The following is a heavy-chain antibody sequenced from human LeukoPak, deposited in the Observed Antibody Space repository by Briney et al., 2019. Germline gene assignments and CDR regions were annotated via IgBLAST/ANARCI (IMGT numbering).Heavy chain of an antibody. CDR2: ISAYNGNT. J-gene: IGHJ5*02. CDR1: GYTFTSYG. Sequence: GASVKVSCKASGYTFTSYGISWVRQAPGQGLEWMGWISAYNGNTNYAQKLQGRVTMTTDTSTSTAYMELRSLRSDDTAVYYCARGRPHYYDSSGYLTWGQGTLVTVSS. V-gene: IGHV1-18*01. D-gene: IGHD3-22*01. CDR3: ARGRPHYYDSSGYLT.